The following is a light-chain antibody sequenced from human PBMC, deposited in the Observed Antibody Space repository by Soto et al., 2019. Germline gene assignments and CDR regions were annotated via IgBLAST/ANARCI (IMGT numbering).Light chain of an antibody. CDR1: SSDVRGYNY. J-gene: IGLJ1*01. CDR2: EVS. Sequence: QSALTQPASVSGSPGQSITISCTGTSSDVRGYNYVSWHQQHPGKAPKLMIFEVSYRPSGVSDRFSGSKSGNTASLTIPGLQAYDEADYYCSSNSRSSLYVFGTGTKLTVL. V-gene: IGLV2-14*01. CDR3: SSNSRSSLYV.